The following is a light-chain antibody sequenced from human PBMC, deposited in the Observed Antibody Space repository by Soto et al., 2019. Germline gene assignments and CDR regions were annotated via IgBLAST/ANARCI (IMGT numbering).Light chain of an antibody. J-gene: IGKJ3*01. CDR2: KAS. CDR3: QQYNS. V-gene: IGKV1-5*03. Sequence: DIQMTQSPSTLSASVGDRVTITCRASQSISSWLAWYQQKPGKAPKLLIYKASNLESGVPSRFSVSGSGTDFTLTISSLQPDDFATDYCQQYNSFGPGTKVDIK. CDR1: QSISSW.